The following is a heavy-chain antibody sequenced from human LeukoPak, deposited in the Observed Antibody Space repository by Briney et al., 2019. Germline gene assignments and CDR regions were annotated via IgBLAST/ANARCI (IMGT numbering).Heavy chain of an antibody. CDR2: ISWNSGSI. J-gene: IGHJ6*03. D-gene: IGHD6-13*01. CDR1: KFTFDDYA. Sequence: GGSLRLSCAASKFTFDDYAMHWVRQAPGKGLEWVSGISWNSGSIGYADSVKGRFTISRDNAKNSLYLQMNSLRAEDTAVYYCARCIADYYYYMDVWGKGTTVTVSS. V-gene: IGHV3-9*01. CDR3: ARCIADYYYYMDV.